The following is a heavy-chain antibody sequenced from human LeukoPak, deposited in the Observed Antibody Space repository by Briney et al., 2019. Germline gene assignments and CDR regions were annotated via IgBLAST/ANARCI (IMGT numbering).Heavy chain of an antibody. CDR2: FDPEDGER. J-gene: IGHJ3*02. CDR1: GYTLTELS. V-gene: IGHV1-24*01. D-gene: IGHD1-26*01. Sequence: ASVTVSCKVSGYTLTELSMHWVRQAPGKGLEWMGGFDPEDGERIYAQNFQGRVTMTEDTSTDTAYMELSSLRSEDTAVYYCATDPPRNIVGATPRAFDIWGQGTMVTVSS. CDR3: ATDPPRNIVGATPRAFDI.